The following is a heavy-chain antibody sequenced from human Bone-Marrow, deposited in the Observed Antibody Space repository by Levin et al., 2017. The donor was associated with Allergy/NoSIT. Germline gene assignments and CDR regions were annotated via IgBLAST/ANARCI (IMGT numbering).Heavy chain of an antibody. CDR3: AREGPFYENMPFREPNAFNL. D-gene: IGHD1-14*01. V-gene: IGHV3-33*01. J-gene: IGHJ3*01. Sequence: GESLKISCAASGFTFSSYPMHWVRQAPGKGLDWVAVIWYDGSNKHYADSVKGRFTISRDNRKNTLYLQMDSLRPEDTAVYYCAREGPFYENMPFREPNAFNLWGQGTMVTVSA. CDR2: IWYDGSNK. CDR1: GFTFSSYP.